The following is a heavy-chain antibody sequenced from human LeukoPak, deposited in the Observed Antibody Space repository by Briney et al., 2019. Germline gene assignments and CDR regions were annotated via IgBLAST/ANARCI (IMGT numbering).Heavy chain of an antibody. V-gene: IGHV3-74*01. CDR1: GFTLSSYW. D-gene: IGHD5-24*01. J-gene: IGHJ4*02. Sequence: PGGSLRLSCAASGFTLSSYWMHWVRQAPGKGLVWVSRINSDGSSTSYADSVKGRFTISRDNAKNTLYLQMNSLRAEDTAVYYCARPTRWLQLSYFDYWGQGTLVTVSS. CDR3: ARPTRWLQLSYFDY. CDR2: INSDGSST.